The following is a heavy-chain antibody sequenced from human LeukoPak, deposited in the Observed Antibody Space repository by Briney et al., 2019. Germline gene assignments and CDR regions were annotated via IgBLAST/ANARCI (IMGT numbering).Heavy chain of an antibody. CDR2: IYYSVST. CDR1: GGSISSYF. D-gene: IGHD6-19*01. J-gene: IGHJ3*02. Sequence: SETLSLTCTAAGGSISSYFWSWVRQPPGKGLEWIGYIYYSVSTNYNPSLKSRVTISVDTSKNQFSLRLSSVTAADTAVYYCARPYSSGWYGAFDIWGQGTMVTVSS. V-gene: IGHV4-59*08. CDR3: ARPYSSGWYGAFDI.